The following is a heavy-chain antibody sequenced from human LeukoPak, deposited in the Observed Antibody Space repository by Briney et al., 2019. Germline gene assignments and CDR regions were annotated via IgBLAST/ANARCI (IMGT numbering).Heavy chain of an antibody. V-gene: IGHV4-34*01. CDR3: ARGLRLGYCSGGSCYYWFDP. CDR1: GGSFRGYY. D-gene: IGHD2-15*01. Sequence: AETLSLTCAVYGGSFRGYYWRWIRQPPGKGGEWIGEINHSGSTNYNLSLKSRVTISADTSKNQFSLNLRSVIAADTAVYYCARGLRLGYCSGGSCYYWFDPWGRGTRVTVSS. CDR2: INHSGST. J-gene: IGHJ5*02.